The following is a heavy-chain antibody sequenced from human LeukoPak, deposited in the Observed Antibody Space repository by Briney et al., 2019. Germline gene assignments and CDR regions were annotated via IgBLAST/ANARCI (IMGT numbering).Heavy chain of an antibody. CDR2: IYNSGST. CDR1: GDSSRSRSYC. Sequence: PSETLSLTCTVPGDSSRSRSYCWGWIRQPPGKGLEWIGSIYNSGSTYYSPSLKSRVTMSVDTSTHQFSLELSSVTAADTAVYYCARHIQWLSSYYFDYWGPGILVTVSS. J-gene: IGHJ4*02. CDR3: ARHIQWLSSYYFDY. V-gene: IGHV4-39*01. D-gene: IGHD6-19*01.